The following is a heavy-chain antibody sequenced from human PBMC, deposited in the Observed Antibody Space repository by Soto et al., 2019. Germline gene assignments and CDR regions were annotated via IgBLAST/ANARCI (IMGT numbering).Heavy chain of an antibody. V-gene: IGHV3-11*06. D-gene: IGHD5-18*01. Sequence: GGSLSLSCAASGFTFSDYYMSWIRQAPGKGLEWVSYISSSSSYTNYADSVKGRFTISRDNAKNSLYLQMNSLRAEDTAVYYCAREDTAMDAFDIWGQGTMVTVSS. CDR3: AREDTAMDAFDI. CDR2: ISSSSSYT. J-gene: IGHJ3*02. CDR1: GFTFSDYY.